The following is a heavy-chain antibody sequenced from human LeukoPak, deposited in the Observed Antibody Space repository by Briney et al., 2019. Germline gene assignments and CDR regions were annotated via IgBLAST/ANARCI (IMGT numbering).Heavy chain of an antibody. CDR1: GFTASSNY. D-gene: IGHD3-22*01. Sequence: GGSLRLSCAAPGFTASSNYMSWVRQAPGKGLGRVSLIYSGGSTYYADSVKGRFTISRDNSKNTLYLQMNSLRAEDTAVYYCAKDRPGRITMIVVVNTPPDYWGQGTLVTVSS. V-gene: IGHV3-53*01. CDR3: AKDRPGRITMIVVVNTPPDY. J-gene: IGHJ4*02. CDR2: IYSGGST.